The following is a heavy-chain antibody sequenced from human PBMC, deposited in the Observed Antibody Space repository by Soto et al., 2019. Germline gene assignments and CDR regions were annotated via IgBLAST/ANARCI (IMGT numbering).Heavy chain of an antibody. CDR2: IIPILGIA. CDR1: GGTFSSYT. Sequence: QVQLVQSGAEVKKPGSSVKVSCKASGGTFSSYTISWVRQAPGQGLEWMGRIIPILGIANYAQKFQGRVTITADKSTSTAYMELSSLRSEDTAVYYCARSLSNYRSSWYWFDPWGQGTLVTVSS. D-gene: IGHD6-13*01. J-gene: IGHJ5*02. CDR3: ARSLSNYRSSWYWFDP. V-gene: IGHV1-69*02.